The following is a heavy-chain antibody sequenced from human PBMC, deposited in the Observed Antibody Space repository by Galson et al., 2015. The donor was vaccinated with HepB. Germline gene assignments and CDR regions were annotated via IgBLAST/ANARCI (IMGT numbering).Heavy chain of an antibody. J-gene: IGHJ3*02. CDR3: ARDLGYWSGGSCYSGIEPTYAFDI. Sequence: SETLSLTCTVSGGSISSYYWSWIRQPPGKGLEWIGYIYYSGSTNYNPSLKSRVTISVDTSKNQFSLKLSSVTAADTAVYYCARDLGYWSGGSCYSGIEPTYAFDIWGQGTMVTVSS. CDR1: GGSISSYY. V-gene: IGHV4-59*01. D-gene: IGHD2-15*01. CDR2: IYYSGST.